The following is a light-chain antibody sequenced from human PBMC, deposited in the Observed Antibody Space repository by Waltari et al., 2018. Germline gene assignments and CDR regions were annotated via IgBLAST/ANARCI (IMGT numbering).Light chain of an antibody. CDR3: QSYDITLRVV. J-gene: IGLJ3*02. Sequence: QSVLTQPPSVSGAPGQRVTIACTGSGSNIGAGSDVHWYQQVPRAAPKLLIYGSGRRPLGVPDRFFGSTSGTSASLAIIGLQAEDEADYYCQSYDITLRVVFGGGTKLTVL. V-gene: IGLV1-40*01. CDR2: GSG. CDR1: GSNIGAGSD.